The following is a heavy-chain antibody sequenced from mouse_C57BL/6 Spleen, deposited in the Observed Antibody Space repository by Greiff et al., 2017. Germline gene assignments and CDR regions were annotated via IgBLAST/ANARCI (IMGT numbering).Heavy chain of an antibody. CDR3: ARWGGNYRDYFDY. CDR2: IDPSDSYT. J-gene: IGHJ2*01. V-gene: IGHV1-69*01. Sequence: VQLQQPGAELVMPGASVKLSCKASGYTFTSYWMHWVKQRPGQGLEWIGEIDPSDSYTNYNQKFKGKSTLTVDKSSSTAYMQLSSLTSEDSAVYYCARWGGNYRDYFDYWGQGTTLTVSS. D-gene: IGHD2-1*01. CDR1: GYTFTSYW.